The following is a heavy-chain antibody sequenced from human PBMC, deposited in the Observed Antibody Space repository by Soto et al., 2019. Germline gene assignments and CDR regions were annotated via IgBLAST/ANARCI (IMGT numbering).Heavy chain of an antibody. V-gene: IGHV3-30*18. J-gene: IGHJ6*02. CDR2: ISYDGSNK. CDR3: AKVFGVPGSYGMDV. Sequence: QVQLVESGGGVVQPGRSLRLSCAASGFTFSSYGMHWVRQAPGKGLEWVAVISYDGSNKYYADSVKGRFTISRDNSKNALYLHMNSLRAEETSVYYCAKVFGVPGSYGMDVWGQGTTVTVSS. CDR1: GFTFSSYG. D-gene: IGHD2-8*01.